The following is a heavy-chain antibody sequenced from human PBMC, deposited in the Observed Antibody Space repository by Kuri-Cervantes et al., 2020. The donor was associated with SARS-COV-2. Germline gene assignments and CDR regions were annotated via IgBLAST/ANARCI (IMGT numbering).Heavy chain of an antibody. CDR1: GFTFSSYS. J-gene: IGHJ4*02. CDR3: ASPSSGYSGGFDY. D-gene: IGHD3-22*01. V-gene: IGHV3-21*01. Sequence: GESLKISCAASGFTFSSYSMNWVRQAPGKGLEWVSSISSSSSYIYYADSVKGRFTISRDNAKNSLYLQMNSLRAEDTAVYYCASPSSGYSGGFDYWGQGTLVTV. CDR2: ISSSSSYI.